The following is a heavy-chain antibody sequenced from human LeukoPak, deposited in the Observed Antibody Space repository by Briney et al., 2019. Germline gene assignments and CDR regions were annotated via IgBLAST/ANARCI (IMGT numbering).Heavy chain of an antibody. CDR2: IYYSGST. CDR3: ARDLRGSSSEWFDP. Sequence: SETLSLTCTVSGGSISSYYWSWIRQPPGKGLEWIGYIYYSGSTNYNPSLKSRVTISVDTSKNQFPLKLSSVTAADTAVYYCARDLRGSSSEWFDPWGQGTLVTVSS. J-gene: IGHJ5*02. CDR1: GGSISSYY. D-gene: IGHD6-13*01. V-gene: IGHV4-59*01.